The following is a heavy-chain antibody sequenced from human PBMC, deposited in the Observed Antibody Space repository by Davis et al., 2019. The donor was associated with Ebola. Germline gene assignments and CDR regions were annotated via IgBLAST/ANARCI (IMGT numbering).Heavy chain of an antibody. CDR3: AREGGNSYFDF. CDR1: GGSITNGDYA. D-gene: IGHD4-23*01. J-gene: IGHJ4*02. CDR2: IHHSGGT. Sequence: SETLSLTCTVSGGSITNGDYAWNWISQPPGKGLEWIGYIHHSGGTYYNPSLKSRLTLAVDTSKNQFSLKLTSMTIADTVVYYCAREGGNSYFDFWGQGILVTVSS. V-gene: IGHV4-30-4*02.